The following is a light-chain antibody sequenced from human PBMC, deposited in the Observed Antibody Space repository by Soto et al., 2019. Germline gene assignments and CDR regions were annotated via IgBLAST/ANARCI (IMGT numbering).Light chain of an antibody. J-gene: IGLJ1*01. CDR2: EVT. V-gene: IGLV2-23*02. Sequence: QSALTQPASMSGSPGQSITISCTGSSSDVGSYNLVSWYQQHPGKAPKLMIYEVTKRPSGVSNRFSGSKSGNTASLTISGLGSEDEADYYCCSYAGSSSYVFGTGTKLTVL. CDR3: CSYAGSSSYV. CDR1: SSDVGSYNL.